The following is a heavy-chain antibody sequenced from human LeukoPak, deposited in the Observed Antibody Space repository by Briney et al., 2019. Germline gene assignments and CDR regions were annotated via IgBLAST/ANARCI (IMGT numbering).Heavy chain of an antibody. CDR3: ARCQLICYGMDV. CDR2: ISYDGSNK. CDR1: GFTFNSYA. Sequence: PGGSLRLSCAASGFTFNSYAMHWVRQTPGKGLEWVAFISYDGSNKLYADSVKGRFTISRDSSKNTLFLQMNSLRAEDTAVYYCARCQLICYGMDVWGQGTTVTVFS. J-gene: IGHJ6*02. V-gene: IGHV3-30-3*01. D-gene: IGHD5-24*01.